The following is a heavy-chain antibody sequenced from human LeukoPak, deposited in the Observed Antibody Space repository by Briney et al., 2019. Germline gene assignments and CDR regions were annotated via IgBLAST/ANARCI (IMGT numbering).Heavy chain of an antibody. Sequence: GGSLRLSCAASGFTFSTYVIHWVRQAPGKGLEWLAVISSDGVNKYYIDSVKGRFAISRDNSMNTVVLQMNNLRPEDTAVYYCAKDLRETRSLDYWGQGTLVTVSS. V-gene: IGHV3-30*09. CDR1: GFTFSTYV. CDR3: AKDLRETRSLDY. CDR2: ISSDGVNK. D-gene: IGHD1-1*01. J-gene: IGHJ4*02.